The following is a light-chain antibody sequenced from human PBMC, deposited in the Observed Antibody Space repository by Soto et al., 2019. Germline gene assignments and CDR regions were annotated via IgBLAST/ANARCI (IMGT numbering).Light chain of an antibody. CDR2: GAS. CDR1: QSVSSSY. Sequence: DIVLTQSPGTLSLSPGERATLSCRASQSVSSSYLVWYQQKRGQAPRLLIYGASSRATGIPDRFSGSGSGTDFTLTISRLDPEDFAVYYCQQYGSSWTFGQGTKVEIK. CDR3: QQYGSSWT. V-gene: IGKV3-20*01. J-gene: IGKJ1*01.